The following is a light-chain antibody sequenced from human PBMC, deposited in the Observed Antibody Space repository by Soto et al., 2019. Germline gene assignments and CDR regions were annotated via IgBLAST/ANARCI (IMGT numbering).Light chain of an antibody. CDR3: QQYHNWLPIT. J-gene: IGKJ5*01. CDR2: GAS. CDR1: QNINSD. V-gene: IGKV3-15*01. Sequence: EIVMTQSPATLSVSPGESATLSCRASQNINSDLAWYVQKPGQAPRRVIYGASTRAAGVPVRFSGSGSGSEFTLTIDTLQSEDFAVYYCQQYHNWLPITFGQGTRVEI.